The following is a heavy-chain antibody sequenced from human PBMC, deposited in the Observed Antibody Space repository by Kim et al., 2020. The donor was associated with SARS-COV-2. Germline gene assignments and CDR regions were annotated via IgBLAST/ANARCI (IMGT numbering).Heavy chain of an antibody. CDR3: ARASFFYDSSGYHFDY. D-gene: IGHD3-22*01. CDR1: GGTFSSYA. V-gene: IGHV1-69*04. CDR2: IIPILGIA. J-gene: IGHJ4*02. Sequence: SVKVSCKASGGTFSSYAISWVRQAPGQGLEWVGRIIPILGIANYAQKFQGRVTITADKSTSTAYMELSSLRSEDTAVYYCARASFFYDSSGYHFDYWGQGTLVTVSS.